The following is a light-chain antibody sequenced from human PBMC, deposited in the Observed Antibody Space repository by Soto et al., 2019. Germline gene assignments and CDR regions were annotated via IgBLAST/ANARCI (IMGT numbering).Light chain of an antibody. J-gene: IGKJ4*01. V-gene: IGKV3-11*01. Sequence: EIMLTQSPCTLSVSPGERATLSCRASQSVSSYLAWYQQKPAQAPRLLIYDASNRATGIPARFSGSGSGTDFTLTISSLEPEDFAVYYCQQRSNWQLTFGGGTKVDIK. CDR2: DAS. CDR1: QSVSSY. CDR3: QQRSNWQLT.